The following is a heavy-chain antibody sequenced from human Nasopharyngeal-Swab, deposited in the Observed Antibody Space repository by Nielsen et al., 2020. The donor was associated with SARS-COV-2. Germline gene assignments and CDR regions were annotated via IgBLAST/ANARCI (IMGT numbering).Heavy chain of an antibody. Sequence: SETLSPTCAVYGGSFSGYYWSWIRQPPGKGLEWIGEINHSGSTNYNPSLKSRVTISVDTSKNQFSLKLSSVTAADTAVYYCARGGGYSSSWYPMDYWGQGTTVTVSS. V-gene: IGHV4-34*01. CDR2: INHSGST. CDR3: ARGGGYSSSWYPMDY. CDR1: GGSFSGYY. D-gene: IGHD6-13*01. J-gene: IGHJ6*02.